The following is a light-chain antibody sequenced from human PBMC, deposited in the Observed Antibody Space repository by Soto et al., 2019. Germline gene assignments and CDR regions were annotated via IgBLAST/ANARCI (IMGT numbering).Light chain of an antibody. CDR3: SSYTSSSTPYV. Sequence: QSVLTQPXSVSGSPGQSITISCTGTSSDVGGYNYVSWYQQHPGKAPKLMIYDVSNRPSGVSNRFSGSKSGNTASLTISGLQAEDEADYYCSSYTSSSTPYVFGTGTKVTVL. CDR2: DVS. J-gene: IGLJ1*01. V-gene: IGLV2-14*01. CDR1: SSDVGGYNY.